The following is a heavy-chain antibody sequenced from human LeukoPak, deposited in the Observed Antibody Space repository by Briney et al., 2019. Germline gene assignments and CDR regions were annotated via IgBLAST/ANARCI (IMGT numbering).Heavy chain of an antibody. D-gene: IGHD1-26*01. Sequence: SETLSRTCAVYGGSFSGYYWSWIRQPPGEGLEWIGEINHSGSTNYNPSLKSRVTISVDTSKNQFSLKLSSVTAADTAVYYCARSWELRSTFDYWGQGTLVTVSS. V-gene: IGHV4-34*01. CDR2: INHSGST. J-gene: IGHJ4*02. CDR1: GGSFSGYY. CDR3: ARSWELRSTFDY.